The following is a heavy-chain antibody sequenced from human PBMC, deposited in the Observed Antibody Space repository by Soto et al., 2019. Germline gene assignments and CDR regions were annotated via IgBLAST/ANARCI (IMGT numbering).Heavy chain of an antibody. V-gene: IGHV1-18*01. CDR3: ARDGRLTYYDILTGTLPTDY. CDR2: ISAYNGNT. D-gene: IGHD3-9*01. Sequence: ASVKVSCKASGYTFTSYCISWVRQAPGQGLEWMGWISAYNGNTNYAQKLQGRVTMTTDTSTSTAYMELRSLRSDDTAVYYCARDGRLTYYDILTGTLPTDYWGQGTLVTVSS. CDR1: GYTFTSYC. J-gene: IGHJ4*02.